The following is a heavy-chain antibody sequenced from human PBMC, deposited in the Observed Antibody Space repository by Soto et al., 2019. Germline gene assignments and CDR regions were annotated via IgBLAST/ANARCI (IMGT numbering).Heavy chain of an antibody. D-gene: IGHD1-7*01. CDR1: GGSISSSSYY. V-gene: IGHV4-39*01. J-gene: IGHJ6*02. CDR2: IYYSGST. CDR3: ARTTNWNSDYYYGMDV. Sequence: ETLSLTCTVSGGSISSSSYYLGWIRQPPGKGLEWIGSIYYSGSTYYNPSLKSRVTISVDTSKNQFSLKLSSVTAADTAVYYCARTTNWNSDYYYGMDVWGQGTTVTVSS.